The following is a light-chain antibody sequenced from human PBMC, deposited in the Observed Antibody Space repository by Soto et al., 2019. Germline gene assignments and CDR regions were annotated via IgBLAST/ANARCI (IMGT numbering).Light chain of an antibody. J-gene: IGLJ1*01. CDR1: SSDVGSYNR. CDR3: SSYTSSSTYV. V-gene: IGLV2-18*02. CDR2: EVS. Sequence: QSALTQPPSVSGSPGQSVTISCTGTSSDVGSYNRVSWYQLPPGTAPQLMVYEVSNWPSGVPDRFSGSKSGNTASLTISGLQAEDEADYYCSSYTSSSTYVFGTGTKVTVL.